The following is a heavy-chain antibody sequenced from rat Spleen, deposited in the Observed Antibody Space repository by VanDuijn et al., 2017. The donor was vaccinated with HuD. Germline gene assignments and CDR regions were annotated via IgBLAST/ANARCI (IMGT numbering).Heavy chain of an antibody. CDR1: GFTFSDYY. CDR2: ISYDGRRI. Sequence: EVQLVESDGGLVQPGRSLKLSCAASGFTFSDYYMAWVRQAPTKGLEWVATISYDGRRIYYRDSVKGRFTISRDNGKSTLYLQMDSLRSEDTATYYCASRTGNWFAYWGQGTLVTVSS. J-gene: IGHJ3*01. D-gene: IGHD5-1*01. V-gene: IGHV5-29*01. CDR3: ASRTGNWFAY.